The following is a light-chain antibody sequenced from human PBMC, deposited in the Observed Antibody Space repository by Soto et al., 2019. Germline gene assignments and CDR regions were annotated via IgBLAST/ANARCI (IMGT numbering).Light chain of an antibody. V-gene: IGKV3-11*01. CDR1: QSVTYN. Sequence: EIVLTQSPATLSLSPGDRATLSCRASQSVTYNLAWYQQKPGQAPMLLIYDAANRATGIPARFSGSGSGTDFTLTIISLEPEDSAVYYCQQRTIWPLTFGGGTRVEI. CDR2: DAA. J-gene: IGKJ4*01. CDR3: QQRTIWPLT.